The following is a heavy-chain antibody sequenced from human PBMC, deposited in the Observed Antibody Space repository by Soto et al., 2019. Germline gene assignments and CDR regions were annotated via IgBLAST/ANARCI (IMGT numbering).Heavy chain of an antibody. Sequence: QVQLVQSGAEVKKPGSSVTVSCKGSGGTFGNSAISWVRQTPGQGLEWMGGIIAIFPTPDYAQKFQGRVTITADESRSTAYLELSSLRSEDTAVYYCAREKARLQLGGNYYYAMDVWGQGTTVTVSS. CDR3: AREKARLQLGGNYYYAMDV. J-gene: IGHJ6*02. CDR2: IIAIFPTP. D-gene: IGHD5-12*01. CDR1: GGTFGNSA. V-gene: IGHV1-69*12.